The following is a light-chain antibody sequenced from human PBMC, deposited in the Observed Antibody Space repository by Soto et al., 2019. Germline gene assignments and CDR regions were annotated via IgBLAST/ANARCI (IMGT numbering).Light chain of an antibody. CDR3: MQPLQTPPWT. V-gene: IGKV2-28*01. J-gene: IGKJ1*01. CDR2: LGA. CDR1: QSLLHSNGCNY. Sequence: DVVMTQSPLSLPVTPGEPASISCRSSQSLLHSNGCNYLDWYLQKPGQSPQLLLYLGANRASGVPDRFSGSGSCTDVTLKISRVEAEYVGVYYCMQPLQTPPWTFGQGTKVKIK.